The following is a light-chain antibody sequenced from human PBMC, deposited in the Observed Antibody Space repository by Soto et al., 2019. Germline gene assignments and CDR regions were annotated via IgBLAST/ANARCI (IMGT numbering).Light chain of an antibody. CDR3: QQYYSYPLA. CDR2: SAS. V-gene: IGKV1-8*01. Sequence: AIRMTQSPSSFSASTGDRVTITCRASQGISSYLSWDQQKPGKAPKLLIYSASTLQTGVPSRFSGSGSGTACTLTISFLQSEDFATYYCQQYYSYPLAFGGGTKVEIK. J-gene: IGKJ4*01. CDR1: QGISSY.